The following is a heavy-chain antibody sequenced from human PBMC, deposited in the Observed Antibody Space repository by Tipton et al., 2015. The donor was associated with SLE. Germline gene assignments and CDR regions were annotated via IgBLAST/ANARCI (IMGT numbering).Heavy chain of an antibody. CDR1: GGSIRSSNW. V-gene: IGHV4-4*02. J-gene: IGHJ6*02. D-gene: IGHD5-18*01. CDR3: ARWIPLTGINV. CDR2: VFRGGST. Sequence: TLSLTCAVSGGSIRSSNWWSWIRQPPGKGLEWIGEVFRGGSTNYSPSLESRVTITVDTSKNQFSLKLTSVTAADTAVYYCARWIPLTGINVWGQGATVTVSS.